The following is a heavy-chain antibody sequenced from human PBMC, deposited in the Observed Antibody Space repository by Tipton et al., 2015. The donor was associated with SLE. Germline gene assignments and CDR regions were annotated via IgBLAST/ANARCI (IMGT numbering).Heavy chain of an antibody. CDR3: ARLGITMVQGGRHWYFDL. J-gene: IGHJ2*01. Sequence: TLSLTCTASGGSISSYYWSWIRQPPGKGLEWIGYIYYSGSTNYNPSLKSRVTISVDTSKNQFSLKLSSVTAADTAVYYCARLGITMVQGGRHWYFDLWGRGTLVTVSS. D-gene: IGHD3-10*01. CDR2: IYYSGST. CDR1: GGSISSYY. V-gene: IGHV4-59*01.